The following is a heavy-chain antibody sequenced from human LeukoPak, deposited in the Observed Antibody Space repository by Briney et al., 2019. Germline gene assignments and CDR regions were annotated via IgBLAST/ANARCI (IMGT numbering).Heavy chain of an antibody. J-gene: IGHJ6*02. CDR1: GFTFSSYS. CDR2: ISSSSSYI. D-gene: IGHD6-13*01. Sequence: GGSLRLSCAASGFTFSSYSMNWVRQAPGKGLEWVSSISSSSSYIYFADSVKGRFTISRDNAKNSLYLQMNSLRAEDTAVYYCARDFPRQLVLGSKDYYYGMDVWGQGTTVTVSS. CDR3: ARDFPRQLVLGSKDYYYGMDV. V-gene: IGHV3-21*01.